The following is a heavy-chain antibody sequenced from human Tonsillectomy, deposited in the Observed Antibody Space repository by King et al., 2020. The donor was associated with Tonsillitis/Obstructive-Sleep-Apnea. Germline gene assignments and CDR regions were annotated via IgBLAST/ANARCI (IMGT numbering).Heavy chain of an antibody. Sequence: QLVQSGAEVKKPGASVKVSCKVPGYTVTDLAIHWVRQAPGKRLEWMGGFHPEDTETIYAQKFLGRVTLTEDTSTDTAYMELSSLSSEDTAVYYCATYGKYYYDTSGYYYYLDYWGQGTLVSVSS. D-gene: IGHD3-22*01. CDR2: FHPEDTET. V-gene: IGHV1-24*01. CDR3: ATYGKYYYDTSGYYYYLDY. J-gene: IGHJ4*02. CDR1: GYTVTDLA.